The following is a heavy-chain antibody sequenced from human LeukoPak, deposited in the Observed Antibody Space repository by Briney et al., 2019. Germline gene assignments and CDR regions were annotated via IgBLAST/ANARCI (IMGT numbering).Heavy chain of an antibody. CDR1: GFTFSDFW. V-gene: IGHV3-7*05. CDR2: INQDGSEK. Sequence: GGSLRLSCAASGFTFSDFWMTWVRQAPGRGLEWVAHINQDGSEKYSVDSVRGRFTISRDNVKNSLFLQINILRAEDTAVYYCARSGMAVAATPWDWGQGTLVVVSS. CDR3: ARSGMAVAATPWD. J-gene: IGHJ1*01. D-gene: IGHD6-19*01.